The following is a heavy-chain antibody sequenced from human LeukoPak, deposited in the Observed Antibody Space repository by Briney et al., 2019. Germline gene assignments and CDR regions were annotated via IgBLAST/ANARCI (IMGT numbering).Heavy chain of an antibody. CDR1: GGSFSGYY. V-gene: IGHV4-34*01. CDR2: INHSGST. Sequence: SQTLSLTCAVYGGSFSGYYWSWLRQPPGKGLEWIGEINHSGSTNYNPSLKSRVTISVDTSKNQFSLKLSSVTAADTAVYYCARVGVKLRFLEWYPHYYFDYWGQGTLVTVSS. D-gene: IGHD3-3*01. CDR3: ARVGVKLRFLEWYPHYYFDY. J-gene: IGHJ4*02.